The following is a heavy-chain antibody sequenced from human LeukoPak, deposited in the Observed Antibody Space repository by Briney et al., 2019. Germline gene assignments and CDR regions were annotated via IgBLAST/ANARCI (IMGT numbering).Heavy chain of an antibody. Sequence: GGSLRLSCAASGFTFSSYGMHWVRQAPGKGLEWVAVIWYDGSNKYYADSVKGRFTISRDNSKNTLYLQMNSLRAEDTAVYYCARDLLGYSYGYSDYWGQGTLVTVSS. CDR1: GFTFSSYG. CDR3: ARDLLGYSYGYSDY. J-gene: IGHJ4*02. D-gene: IGHD5-18*01. CDR2: IWYDGSNK. V-gene: IGHV3-30*19.